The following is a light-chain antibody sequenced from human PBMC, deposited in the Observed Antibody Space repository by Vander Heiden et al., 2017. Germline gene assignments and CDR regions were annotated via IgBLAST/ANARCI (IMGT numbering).Light chain of an antibody. CDR3: QQSYSTPRT. CDR2: AAS. Sequence: DIQLTQSPSSLSASVGDRVTITCRASQSISSYLNWYQQKPGKAPKLLIYAASSLQSGVPSRFSGSGSGTDFTLTISSLKPEDCATYYCQQSYSTPRTFGQGTKVEIK. J-gene: IGKJ1*01. V-gene: IGKV1-39*01. CDR1: QSISSY.